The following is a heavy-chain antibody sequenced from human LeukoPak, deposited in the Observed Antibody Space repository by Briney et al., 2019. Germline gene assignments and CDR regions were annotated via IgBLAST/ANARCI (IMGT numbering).Heavy chain of an antibody. CDR1: GGSISSYY. V-gene: IGHV4-59*01. D-gene: IGHD6-13*01. J-gene: IGHJ4*02. CDR3: RGEVVAAAGTVDY. Sequence: SETLSLTCTVSGGSISSYYWSWIRQPPGKGLEWIGYIYYSGSTNYNPSLKSRVTISVDTSKNQFSLKLSSVTAADTAVYYCRGEVVAAAGTVDYWGQGTLVTVSS. CDR2: IYYSGST.